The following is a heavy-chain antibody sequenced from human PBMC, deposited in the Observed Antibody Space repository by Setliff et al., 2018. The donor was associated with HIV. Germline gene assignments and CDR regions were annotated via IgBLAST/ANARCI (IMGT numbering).Heavy chain of an antibody. Sequence: SETLSLTCTVSGGSISSYYWSWIRQPPEKGLEWIGYIYDRGGTNYNPSPKSRVTISLDTSKNQFSLKLNSVTAADTAVYYCARADCSGGSCYSPGYWGQGTLVTVSS. CDR3: ARADCSGGSCYSPGY. J-gene: IGHJ4*02. D-gene: IGHD2-15*01. CDR1: GGSISSYY. V-gene: IGHV4-59*01. CDR2: IYDRGGT.